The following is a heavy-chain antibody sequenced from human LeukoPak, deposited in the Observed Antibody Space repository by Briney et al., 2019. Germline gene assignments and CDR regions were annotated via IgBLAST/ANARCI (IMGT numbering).Heavy chain of an antibody. D-gene: IGHD1-26*01. CDR2: IYSGGTT. CDR1: GFTVSRNY. V-gene: IGHV3-53*05. J-gene: IGHJ4*02. CDR3: ATQGIRNSAFDN. Sequence: GGSLRLSCAVSGFTVSRNYMSWVRQAPGKGLEWVSVIYSGGTTNYADSVKGRFTISRDNSKNTLYLQMNSLRAEDTAMYYCATQGIRNSAFDNWGQGTLVTVSS.